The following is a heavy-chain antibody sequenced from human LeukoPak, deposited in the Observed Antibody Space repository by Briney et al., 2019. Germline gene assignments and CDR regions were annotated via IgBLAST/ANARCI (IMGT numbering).Heavy chain of an antibody. CDR2: INHSGST. CDR1: GGSFSGYY. Sequence: SETLSLTCAVYGGSFSGYYWTWIRHPPGSGLEWIAEINHSGSTNYNPSLKSRVTISVDTSKNQFSLKLSSVTAADTAVYYCARANLTHTYYFDYWGQGTLVTVSS. D-gene: IGHD4/OR15-4a*01. V-gene: IGHV4-34*01. CDR3: ARANLTHTYYFDY. J-gene: IGHJ4*02.